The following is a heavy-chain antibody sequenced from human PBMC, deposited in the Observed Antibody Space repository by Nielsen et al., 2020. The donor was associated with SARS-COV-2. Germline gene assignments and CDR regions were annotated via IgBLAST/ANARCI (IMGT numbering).Heavy chain of an antibody. CDR1: GYTFTSYD. V-gene: IGHV1-8*01. Sequence: ASVKVSCKASGYTFTSYDINWVRQATGQGLEWMGWMNPNSGNTGYAQKFQGRVTMTRNTSISTAYIELSSLRSEDTAVYYCARAPALIGGGVDYGMDVWGQGTTVTVSS. D-gene: IGHD2-15*01. CDR3: ARAPALIGGGVDYGMDV. J-gene: IGHJ6*02. CDR2: MNPNSGNT.